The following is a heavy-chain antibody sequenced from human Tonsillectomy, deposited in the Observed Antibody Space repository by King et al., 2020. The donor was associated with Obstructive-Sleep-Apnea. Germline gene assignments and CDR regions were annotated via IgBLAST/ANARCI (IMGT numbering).Heavy chain of an antibody. D-gene: IGHD6-13*01. Sequence: QLQESGPGLVKPSETLSLTCTVSGGSISSYYWSWIRQPPGKGLEWIGYIYYSGSTNYNPSPKSRVTISVDTSKNQFSLKLSSVTAADTAVYYCASTGYSSSWTLRYWGQGTLVTVSS. CDR2: IYYSGST. J-gene: IGHJ4*02. V-gene: IGHV4-59*01. CDR1: GGSISSYY. CDR3: ASTGYSSSWTLRY.